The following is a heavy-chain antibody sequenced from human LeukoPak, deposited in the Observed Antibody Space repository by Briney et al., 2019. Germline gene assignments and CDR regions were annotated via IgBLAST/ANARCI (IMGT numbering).Heavy chain of an antibody. D-gene: IGHD6-13*01. V-gene: IGHV4-61*02. CDR1: GGSISSGSYY. J-gene: IGHJ3*02. Sequence: PSQTLSLTCTVSGGSISSGSYYWSWIRQPAGKGLEWIGRIYTSGSTNYNPSLKSRVTISVDTSKNQFSLKLSSVTPEDTAVYYCARDRLSYSSSWYEWDAFDIWGQGTMVTVSS. CDR2: IYTSGST. CDR3: ARDRLSYSSSWYEWDAFDI.